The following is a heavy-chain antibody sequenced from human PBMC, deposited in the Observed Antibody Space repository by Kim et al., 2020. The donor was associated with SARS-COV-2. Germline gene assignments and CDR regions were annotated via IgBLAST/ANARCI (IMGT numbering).Heavy chain of an antibody. CDR1: GFTFSSYG. D-gene: IGHD3-10*01. V-gene: IGHV3-33*01. CDR3: AISPYGSALGGDY. CDR2: IWYDGSNK. Sequence: GGSLRLSCAASGFTFSSYGMHWVRQAPGKGLEWVAVIWYDGSNKYYADSVKGRFTISRDNSKNTLYLQMNSLRAEDTAVYYCAISPYGSALGGDYWGQGTLVTVSS. J-gene: IGHJ4*02.